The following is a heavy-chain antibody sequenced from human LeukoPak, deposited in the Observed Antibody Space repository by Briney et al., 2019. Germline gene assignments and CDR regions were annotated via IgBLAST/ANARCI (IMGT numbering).Heavy chain of an antibody. CDR3: AKDEQPGGG. Sequence: GGSLRLSCAASGFPFSTFAMNWVRQAPGKGLEWVSAISGSGITTHYVDSVKGRFTISRDNSKNTLYLQMNSLRAEDTAVYLCAKDEQPGGGRGRGTLVTVSS. D-gene: IGHD1/OR15-1a*01. V-gene: IGHV3-23*01. CDR1: GFPFSTFA. CDR2: ISGSGITT. J-gene: IGHJ2*01.